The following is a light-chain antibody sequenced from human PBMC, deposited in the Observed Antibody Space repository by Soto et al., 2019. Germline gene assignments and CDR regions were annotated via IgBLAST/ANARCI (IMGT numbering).Light chain of an antibody. Sequence: EILWTQTPPTLAVSRGERATLSCRASQSVSSNLAWYQQKPGQAPRLLLKGASTRATGIPATFSGSGSRKQVSLTIRSLQSEYFAVFYCQQYNYSPASSFGQGTRLDIK. V-gene: IGKV3-15*01. CDR2: GAS. CDR3: QQYNYSPASS. J-gene: IGKJ5*01. CDR1: QSVSSN.